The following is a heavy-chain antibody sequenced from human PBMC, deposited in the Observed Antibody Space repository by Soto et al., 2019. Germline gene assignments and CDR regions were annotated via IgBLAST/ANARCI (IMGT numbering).Heavy chain of an antibody. J-gene: IGHJ5*02. CDR3: ARERDDFWSPYWFDP. CDR1: GGSISSSNW. Sequence: QVQLQESGPGLVKPSGTLSLTCAVSGGSISSSNWWSWVRQPPGKGLEWIGEIYHSGSTNYNPSLKGRVTISVDKSKNQFSLKLSSVTAADTAVYYCARERDDFWSPYWFDPWGQGTLVTVSS. V-gene: IGHV4-4*02. D-gene: IGHD3-3*01. CDR2: IYHSGST.